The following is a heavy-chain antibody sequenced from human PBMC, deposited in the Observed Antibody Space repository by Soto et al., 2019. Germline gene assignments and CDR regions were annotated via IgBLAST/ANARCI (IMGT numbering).Heavy chain of an antibody. D-gene: IGHD2-2*01. J-gene: IGHJ6*02. CDR2: IYSGGIT. Sequence: GGSLRLSCADSGFTVSNNHMNWVRQAPGKGLEWVSVIYSGGITYYADSVKGRFTISRDNSKNTLYLQMDRLRAEDTAVYYCARGDRSTWYGLDVWGQGTTVTVSS. CDR3: ARGDRSTWYGLDV. CDR1: GFTVSNNH. V-gene: IGHV3-66*01.